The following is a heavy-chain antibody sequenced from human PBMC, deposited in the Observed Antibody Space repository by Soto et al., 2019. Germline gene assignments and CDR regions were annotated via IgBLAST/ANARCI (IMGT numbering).Heavy chain of an antibody. V-gene: IGHV3-72*01. CDR1: GFTFSDHY. D-gene: IGHD6-25*01. Sequence: EVQVVESGGGLVQPGGSLRLSCAASGFTFSDHYMDWVRQAPGKGLEWVVRIRNKANSHTTEYAASVKGRFTVSRDDSQSSLYLQMNTLKVEDTAVYYCVRGDSSGRHFDYWGQGTLVTVSS. CDR2: IRNKANSHTT. J-gene: IGHJ4*02. CDR3: VRGDSSGRHFDY.